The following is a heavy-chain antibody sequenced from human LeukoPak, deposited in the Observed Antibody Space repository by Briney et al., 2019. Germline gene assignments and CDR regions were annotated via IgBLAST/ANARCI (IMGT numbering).Heavy chain of an antibody. J-gene: IGHJ3*02. CDR3: TRYCSGGGCRNVFDI. CDR2: IYSGGST. V-gene: IGHV3-53*01. CDR1: GFIVSSNY. D-gene: IGHD2-15*01. Sequence: PGGSLRLSCAASGFIVSSNYMSWVRQAPGKGLEWVSVIYSGGSTYYADSVKGRFTISRDNSKNTLYLQMNSLRAEDTAVYYCTRYCSGGGCRNVFDIWGQGTMVTVSS.